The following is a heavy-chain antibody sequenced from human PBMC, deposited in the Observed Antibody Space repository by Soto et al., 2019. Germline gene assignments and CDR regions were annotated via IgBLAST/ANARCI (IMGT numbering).Heavy chain of an antibody. CDR3: AKLRIKQGLLLDY. D-gene: IGHD6-19*01. J-gene: IGHJ4*02. CDR1: GGSFSGYY. Sequence: SETLSLTCAVYGGSFSGYYWSWIRQPPGKGLEWIGYIYYSGSTNYNPSLKSRVTISVDTSKNQFSLKLSSVTAADTAVYYCAKLRIKQGLLLDYGGKGTRVTVSS. CDR2: IYYSGST. V-gene: IGHV4-59*08.